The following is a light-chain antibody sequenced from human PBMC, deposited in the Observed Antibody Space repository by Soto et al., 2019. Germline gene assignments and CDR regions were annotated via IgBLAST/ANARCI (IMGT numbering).Light chain of an antibody. Sequence: QSALTQPASVSGSPGQSITISFTGTSSDVGGYKYVSWYQQHPGNGPKLMIYEVSNRPSGVSDRFSGSKSGNTASLTISGLQAEDESDYYCISYTSSNTYVFGTGTKVTVL. CDR2: EVS. V-gene: IGLV2-14*01. CDR3: ISYTSSNTYV. CDR1: SSDVGGYKY. J-gene: IGLJ1*01.